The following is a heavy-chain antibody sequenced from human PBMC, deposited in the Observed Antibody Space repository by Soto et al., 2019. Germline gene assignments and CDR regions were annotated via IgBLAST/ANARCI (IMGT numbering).Heavy chain of an antibody. CDR2: IYYSGST. J-gene: IGHJ6*02. Sequence: SETLSLTCTVSGGSISSSSYYWGWIRQLPGKGLEWIGSIYYSGSTYYNPSLKSRVTISVDTSKNQFSLKLSSVTAADTAVYYCARHEGSCLIAYYYYGMDVWGQGTTVTVSS. CDR1: GGSISSSSYY. V-gene: IGHV4-39*01. CDR3: ARHEGSCLIAYYYYGMDV. D-gene: IGHD2-2*01.